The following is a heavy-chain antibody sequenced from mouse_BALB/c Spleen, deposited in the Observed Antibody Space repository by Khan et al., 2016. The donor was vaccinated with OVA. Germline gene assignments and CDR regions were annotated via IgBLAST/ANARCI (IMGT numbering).Heavy chain of an antibody. J-gene: IGHJ1*01. V-gene: IGHV9-1*02. CDR3: ARGASYWYFDV. Sequence: QIQLVQSGPELKKPGETVKISCKASAYTFTNYGMNWVKQAPGKGLKWMGWINTYTGEPTYTDDFKGRFAFSLETSASTASLQINNLQNEEQATYFCARGASYWYFDVWGAGTTVTVSS. CDR2: INTYTGEP. CDR1: AYTFTNYG.